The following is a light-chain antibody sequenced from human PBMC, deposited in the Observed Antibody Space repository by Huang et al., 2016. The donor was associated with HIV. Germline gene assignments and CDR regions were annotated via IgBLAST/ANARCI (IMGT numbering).Light chain of an antibody. J-gene: IGKJ4*01. CDR2: AAS. CDR1: QSLSNN. CDR3: QQSYSVPLT. V-gene: IGKV1-39*01. Sequence: DIQMTQSPSSLSASVGDRVTITCRASQSLSNNLNWYQQKPGKAPKLLIYAASSLQRAVPSRFGGSGSGTDFTLTISSLQREDFATYYCQQSYSVPLTFGGGTKVDIK.